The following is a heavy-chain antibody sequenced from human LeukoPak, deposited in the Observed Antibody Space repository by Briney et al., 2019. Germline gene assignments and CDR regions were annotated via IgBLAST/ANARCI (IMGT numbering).Heavy chain of an antibody. V-gene: IGHV3-48*04. CDR1: GFTFSSYA. Sequence: GGSLRLSCAASGFTFSSYAMSWVRQAPGKGLEWISYISSTSSIIYYADSVKGRFTTSRDNAKNSLYLQMSSLRAEDTAVYYCARNLPAADYWGQGTLVTVSS. CDR2: ISSTSSII. D-gene: IGHD2-2*01. CDR3: ARNLPAADY. J-gene: IGHJ4*02.